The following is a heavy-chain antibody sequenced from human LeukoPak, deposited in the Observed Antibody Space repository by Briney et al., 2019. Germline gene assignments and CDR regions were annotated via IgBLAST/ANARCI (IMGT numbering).Heavy chain of an antibody. D-gene: IGHD6-19*01. CDR2: IQYHGRDK. CDR3: AREGGRTVAGTFDN. V-gene: IGHV3-30*02. CDR1: GFTFRTSG. Sequence: GGSLRLSCAASGFTFRTSGMHWVRQAPGKGLEWVAFIQYHGRDKYYADSVRGRFTISRDNSKNTLYMEVNSLRAEDTAVYYCAREGGRTVAGTFDNWGQGTLVTVSS. J-gene: IGHJ4*02.